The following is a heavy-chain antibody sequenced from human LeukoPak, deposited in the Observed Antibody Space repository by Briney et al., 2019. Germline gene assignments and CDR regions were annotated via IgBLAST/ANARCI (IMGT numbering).Heavy chain of an antibody. D-gene: IGHD6-6*01. CDR2: IRYDGNNK. CDR3: AKAPIQYSSLAFFDY. CDR1: GFTFSSYG. V-gene: IGHV3-30*02. J-gene: IGHJ4*02. Sequence: GGSLRLSCAASGFTFSSYGMHWVRQALGKGLQWVAFIRYDGNNKYYADSVKGRFTISRDKSKNTLYLQMNSLRAEDTAMYYCAKAPIQYSSLAFFDYWGQGTLVTVSS.